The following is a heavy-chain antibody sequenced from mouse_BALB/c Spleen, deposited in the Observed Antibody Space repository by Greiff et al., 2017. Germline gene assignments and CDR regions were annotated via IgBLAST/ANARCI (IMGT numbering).Heavy chain of an antibody. D-gene: IGHD2-9*01. CDR1: GFTFSSFG. CDR3: ARPYYGYDGFDY. Sequence: EVNVVESGGGLVQPGGSRKLSCAASGFTFSSFGMHWVRQAPEKGLEWVAYISSGSSTSYYADTVKGRFTISRDNPKNTLFLQMTSLRSEDTAMYYCARPYYGYDGFDYWGQGTTLTVSS. V-gene: IGHV5-17*02. J-gene: IGHJ2*01. CDR2: ISSGSSTS.